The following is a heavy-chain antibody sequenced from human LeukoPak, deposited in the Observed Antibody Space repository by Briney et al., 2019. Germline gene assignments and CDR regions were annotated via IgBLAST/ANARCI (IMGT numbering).Heavy chain of an antibody. D-gene: IGHD3-22*01. CDR3: AKYYYDSSGNRYCFDY. J-gene: IGHJ4*02. CDR1: GFTFSYYV. Sequence: GGSLRLSCAASGFTFSYYVMSWVRQAPGKGLEWVSAISGRGDSTYYADSVKGRFTISRDNSKNTLYLQMNTLRAEDTAVYYCAKYYYDSSGNRYCFDYWGQGTLVTVSS. CDR2: ISGRGDST. V-gene: IGHV3-23*01.